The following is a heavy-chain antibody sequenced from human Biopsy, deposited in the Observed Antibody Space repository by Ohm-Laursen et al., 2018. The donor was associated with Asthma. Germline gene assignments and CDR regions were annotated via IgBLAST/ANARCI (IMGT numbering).Heavy chain of an antibody. D-gene: IGHD3-9*01. CDR1: GYTFFSYG. J-gene: IGHJ3*02. CDR3: ARTYYDFLTGQVNDAFAI. Sequence: GASVKVSCKASGYTFFSYGISWVRQAPGQRLEWMGWSSAYNGHTKYAQKFHDRVTMTTDKSTNTAHMELRSLTSDDTAVYYCARTYYDFLTGQVNDAFAIWGQGTMVTVSS. CDR2: SSAYNGHT. V-gene: IGHV1-18*01.